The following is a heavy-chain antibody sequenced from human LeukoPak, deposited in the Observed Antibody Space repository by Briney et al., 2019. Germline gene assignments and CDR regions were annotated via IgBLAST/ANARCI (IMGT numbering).Heavy chain of an antibody. CDR1: GFTFSSYG. V-gene: IGHV3-30*02. CDR2: IRYDGSNK. Sequence: GGSQRLSCAASGFTFSSYGMHWVRQAPGKGLEWVAFIRYDGSNKYYADSVKGRFTISRDNSKNTLYLQMNSLRAEDTAVYYCAKSYNWNPGWYYFDYWGQGTLVTVSS. J-gene: IGHJ4*02. D-gene: IGHD1-1*01. CDR3: AKSYNWNPGWYYFDY.